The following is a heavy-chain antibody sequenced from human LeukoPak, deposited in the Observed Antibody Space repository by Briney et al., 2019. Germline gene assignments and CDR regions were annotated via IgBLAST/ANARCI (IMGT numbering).Heavy chain of an antibody. D-gene: IGHD3-16*01. V-gene: IGHV3-74*01. CDR1: GFTISIYW. CDR3: ATASVWGGAFNI. Sequence: PGGSLRLSCAASGFTISIYWLYWVRQAPGKGLMWVSRCDSDGSGTTYADSVKGRFTVSRDNAKSTLYLQMSSLRAEDTAVYYCATASVWGGAFNIWGQGTMVTVSS. CDR2: CDSDGSGT. J-gene: IGHJ3*02.